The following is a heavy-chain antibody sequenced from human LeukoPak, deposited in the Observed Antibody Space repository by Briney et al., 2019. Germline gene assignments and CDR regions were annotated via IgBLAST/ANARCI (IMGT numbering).Heavy chain of an antibody. D-gene: IGHD3-22*01. Sequence: GGSLRLSCAASGFTFSSYAMHWVRQAPGKGLEWVAAISYDGSNKYYADSVKGRFTISRDNSKNTLYLQMNSLRAEDTAVYYCARELGSSGYYHFDYWGQGTLVTVSS. CDR2: ISYDGSNK. CDR1: GFTFSSYA. V-gene: IGHV3-30*04. J-gene: IGHJ4*02. CDR3: ARELGSSGYYHFDY.